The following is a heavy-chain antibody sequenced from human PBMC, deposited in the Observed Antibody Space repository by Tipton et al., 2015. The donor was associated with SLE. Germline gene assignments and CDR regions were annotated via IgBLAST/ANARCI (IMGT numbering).Heavy chain of an antibody. Sequence: SLRLSCAASGFTFSSYSMNWVRQAPGKGLEWGSVIYSGGSTYYADSVKGRFTISRDNSKNTLYLQINSLRAEDTAVYYCAMSGTPWYFDYWGQGTLVTVSS. J-gene: IGHJ4*02. CDR3: AMSGTPWYFDY. CDR2: IYSGGST. CDR1: GFTFSSYS. D-gene: IGHD3-3*01. V-gene: IGHV3-53*01.